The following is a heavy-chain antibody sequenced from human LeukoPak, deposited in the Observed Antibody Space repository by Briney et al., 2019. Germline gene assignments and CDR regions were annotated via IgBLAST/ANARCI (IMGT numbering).Heavy chain of an antibody. V-gene: IGHV3-64*01. CDR2: ISINGGST. J-gene: IGHJ4*02. CDR3: ARVVEQGWFGHPFDY. D-gene: IGHD3-10*01. CDR1: GFTFSSYA. Sequence: GGSLRLSCAASGFTFSSYAMHWVRQAPGKGLEYVSAISINGGSTYYANSVKGRFTISRDNSKNTLYLQMGSLRAEDMAVYYCARVVEQGWFGHPFDYWGQGTLVTVSS.